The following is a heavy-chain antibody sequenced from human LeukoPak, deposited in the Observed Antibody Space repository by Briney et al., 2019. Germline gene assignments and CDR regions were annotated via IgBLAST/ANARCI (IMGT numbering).Heavy chain of an antibody. CDR1: GYTFTSYD. V-gene: IGHV1-8*01. CDR2: MNPNSGTT. CDR3: ARRTGYYNYMDV. Sequence: GASVKVSCKASGYTFTSYDMNWVRQATGQGLEWMGWMNPNSGTTGYAQKFQGRVTMTRNTSISTAYMELSSLRSEDTAVYYCARRTGYYNYMDVWGKGTTVTVPS. J-gene: IGHJ6*03. D-gene: IGHD2-8*02.